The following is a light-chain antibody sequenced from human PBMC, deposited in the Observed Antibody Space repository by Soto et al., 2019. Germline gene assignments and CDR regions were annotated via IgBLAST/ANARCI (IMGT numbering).Light chain of an antibody. Sequence: QLVLTQPPSVSGAPGQRVTISCTGSSSNIGAGYDVHWYQQLPGTAPKLLIYGNSNRPSGVPDRFSGSKSGTSASLAITELQAEDEADYYCQSYDSSLSAVVFGGGTKVTVL. V-gene: IGLV1-40*01. CDR1: SSNIGAGYD. CDR2: GNS. CDR3: QSYDSSLSAVV. J-gene: IGLJ2*01.